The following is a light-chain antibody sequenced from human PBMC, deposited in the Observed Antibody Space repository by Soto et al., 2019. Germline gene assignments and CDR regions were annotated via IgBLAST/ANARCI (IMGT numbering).Light chain of an antibody. J-gene: IGKJ1*01. Sequence: EIVLTQSPTTLSLSPGERATPSCRASQSVRNNLAWYQQKPCRPPRLLIYAASTRATGIPARFSGNGSETEFTLTIDSLQSEDYALYYCQQYNKRPPWTFGQGTKVDIK. V-gene: IGKV3-15*01. CDR1: QSVRNN. CDR3: QQYNKRPPWT. CDR2: AAS.